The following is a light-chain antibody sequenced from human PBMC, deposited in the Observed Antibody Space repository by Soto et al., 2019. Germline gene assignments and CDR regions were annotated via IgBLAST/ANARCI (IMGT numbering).Light chain of an antibody. V-gene: IGLV2-23*01. J-gene: IGLJ2*01. CDR1: SSDVGSYSL. Sequence: QSALTQPVSVSGSPGQSITISCTGTSSDVGSYSLVSWYQQHPGKAPKLMIYEGSKRPSGVSNRFSGSKSGNTASLTISGLQAEDEADYYCCSYAGSNSLYVIFGGGTKLTVL. CDR2: EGS. CDR3: CSYAGSNSLYVI.